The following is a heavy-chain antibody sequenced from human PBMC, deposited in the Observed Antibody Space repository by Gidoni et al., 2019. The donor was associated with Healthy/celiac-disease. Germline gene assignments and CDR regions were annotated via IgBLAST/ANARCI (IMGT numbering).Heavy chain of an antibody. Sequence: QVQLVQSGAEVKKPGASVKVSCKASGYTFTSYAMHWVRQAPGQRREWMGWINAGNGNTKYSQKFQGRVTITRDTSASTAYMELSSLRSEDTAVYYCARVSTMIVVVTNGAFDIWGQGTMVTVSS. CDR2: INAGNGNT. D-gene: IGHD3-22*01. V-gene: IGHV1-3*01. CDR1: GYTFTSYA. J-gene: IGHJ3*02. CDR3: ARVSTMIVVVTNGAFDI.